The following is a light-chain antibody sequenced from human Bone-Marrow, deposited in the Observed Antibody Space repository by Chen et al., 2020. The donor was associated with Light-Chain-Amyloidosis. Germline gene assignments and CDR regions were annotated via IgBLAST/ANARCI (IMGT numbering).Light chain of an antibody. CDR2: DDS. CDR3: QVWDRSSDRPV. J-gene: IGLJ3*02. CDR1: NIGSTS. V-gene: IGLV3-21*02. Sequence: SYVLTQPSSVSGAPGQTATIACEGNNIGSTSVHWYQQTPGQAPLLVVYDDSDRPSGIPERLSGSNSGNTATLTISRVEAGDEADYYCQVWDRSSDRPVFGGGTKLTVL.